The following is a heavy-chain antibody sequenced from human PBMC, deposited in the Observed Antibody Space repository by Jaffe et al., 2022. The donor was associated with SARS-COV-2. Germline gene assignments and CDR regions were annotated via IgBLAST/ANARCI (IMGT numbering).Heavy chain of an antibody. CDR2: INTNSGNP. Sequence: QVQLVQSGSELKKPGASVKVSCKASGYTFTDYAVNWVRQAPGQGLQWMGWINTNSGNPTYGRGFTGRFVFSLDTSVSTAYLQISSLEAEDTAVYFCARGSGTYYGFHWGQGTLVTVSS. J-gene: IGHJ4*02. D-gene: IGHD1-26*01. V-gene: IGHV7-4-1*02. CDR3: ARGSGTYYGFH. CDR1: GYTFTDYA.